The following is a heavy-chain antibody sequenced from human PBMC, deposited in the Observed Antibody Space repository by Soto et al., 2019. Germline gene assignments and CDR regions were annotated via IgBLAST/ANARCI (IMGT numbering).Heavy chain of an antibody. Sequence: ASVKVSCKPSGYTLNTYYLHWVRQAPGQGLEWMGIIHPSGGGSTYAQKFLGRVTMTRDTSTSTVFMELSSLRSADTAVYYCARGGHIGVVIDSFDYWGQGTLVPVSP. CDR1: GYTLNTYY. V-gene: IGHV1-46*02. D-gene: IGHD2-21*01. CDR3: ARGGHIGVVIDSFDY. J-gene: IGHJ4*02. CDR2: IHPSGGGS.